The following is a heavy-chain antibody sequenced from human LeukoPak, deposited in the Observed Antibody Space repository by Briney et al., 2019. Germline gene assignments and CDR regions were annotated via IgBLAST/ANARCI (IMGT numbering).Heavy chain of an antibody. CDR3: ARIWGSYRYFDY. Sequence: PGGSLRLSCAASGYTFGSYWMTWVRQTLGKGLERVANIKPDGSEKYYLDSVKGRFTISRDNAKNKLYLQMNSLRAEDTAVYFCARIWGSYRYFDYWGQGTLVTVSS. CDR1: GYTFGSYW. CDR2: IKPDGSEK. V-gene: IGHV3-7*01. J-gene: IGHJ4*02. D-gene: IGHD3-16*02.